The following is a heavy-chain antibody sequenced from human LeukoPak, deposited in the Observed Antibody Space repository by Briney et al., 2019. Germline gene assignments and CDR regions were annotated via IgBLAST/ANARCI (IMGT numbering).Heavy chain of an antibody. J-gene: IGHJ3*02. CDR1: GGSIISYY. V-gene: IGHV4-59*08. CDR3: ARGSPRPDI. CDR2: IHYTGTT. Sequence: SETLSLTCTVPGGSIISYYWSWIRQPPGKGLEWIGYIHYTGTTHYNPSLESRVTISVDTSKNQFSLKLNSVTAADTAVYYCARGSPRPDIWGQGTMVTASS. D-gene: IGHD6-19*01.